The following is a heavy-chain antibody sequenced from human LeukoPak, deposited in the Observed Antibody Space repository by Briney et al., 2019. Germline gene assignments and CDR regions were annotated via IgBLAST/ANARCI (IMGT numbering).Heavy chain of an antibody. CDR3: AKEGEYGDSGGDFDY. J-gene: IGHJ4*02. Sequence: GGSLRLSCAASGFTFSRYWMSWVRQAPGKGLEWVANIAQDGSEKYYVDSVKGRFTISRDIATNSLYLQMNSLRAEGTAVYYCAKEGEYGDSGGDFDYWGQGTLVTVSS. CDR1: GFTFSRYW. V-gene: IGHV3-7*05. D-gene: IGHD4-17*01. CDR2: IAQDGSEK.